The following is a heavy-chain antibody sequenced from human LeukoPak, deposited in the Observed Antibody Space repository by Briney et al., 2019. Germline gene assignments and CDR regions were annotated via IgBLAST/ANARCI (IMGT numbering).Heavy chain of an antibody. CDR3: ARAEFSSWHLDY. V-gene: IGHV4-39*07. CDR1: GGSISSSSYY. CDR2: IYYSGST. J-gene: IGHJ4*02. D-gene: IGHD3-16*02. Sequence: TSETLSLTCTVSGGSISSSSYYWGWIRQPPGKGLEWIGSIYYSGSTYYNPSLKSRVTISVDTSKNQFSLKLSSVTAADTAVYYCARAEFSSWHLDYWGQGTLVTVSS.